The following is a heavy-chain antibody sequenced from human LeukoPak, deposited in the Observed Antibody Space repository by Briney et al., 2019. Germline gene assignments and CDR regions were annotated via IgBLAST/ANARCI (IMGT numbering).Heavy chain of an antibody. CDR2: ISYDGSNK. CDR3: AKGLDSIVVVTPPDY. D-gene: IGHD2-21*02. V-gene: IGHV3-30*18. CDR1: GFTFSSYG. Sequence: PGGSLRLSCAASGFTFSSYGMHWVRQAPGEGLECVAVISYDGSNKYYAASVKGRFTISRDNSKNTLYLQMNSLTAEDTAVYYCAKGLDSIVVVTPPDYWGQGTLVTVSS. J-gene: IGHJ4*02.